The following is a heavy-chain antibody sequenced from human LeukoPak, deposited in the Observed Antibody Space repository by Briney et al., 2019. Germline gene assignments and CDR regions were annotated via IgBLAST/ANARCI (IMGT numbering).Heavy chain of an antibody. J-gene: IGHJ4*02. Sequence: GESLKISCTGSGYSFTTHWIGWVRQMPGKGLELMGIIYPGDSETRYSPSFQGQVTISADKSISTAYPQWSSLKASDTAMYYCARRGVGATNIDYWGQGTLVTVSS. CDR1: GYSFTTHW. CDR2: IYPGDSET. D-gene: IGHD1-26*01. CDR3: ARRGVGATNIDY. V-gene: IGHV5-51*01.